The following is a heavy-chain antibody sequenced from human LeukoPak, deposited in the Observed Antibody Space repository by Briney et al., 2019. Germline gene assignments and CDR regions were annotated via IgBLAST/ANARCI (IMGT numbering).Heavy chain of an antibody. CDR2: ISDDGSNE. Sequence: PGGSLRLSCAASGFIFSSYGMHWVRQAPGKGLEWVAVISDDGSNEYYADSVKGRFTISRDNSKNMLYLQMSSLRAEDTAVYYCAKDLNRGLPDYWGQGTLVIVSS. CDR3: AKDLNRGLPDY. V-gene: IGHV3-30*18. D-gene: IGHD2-21*01. J-gene: IGHJ4*02. CDR1: GFIFSSYG.